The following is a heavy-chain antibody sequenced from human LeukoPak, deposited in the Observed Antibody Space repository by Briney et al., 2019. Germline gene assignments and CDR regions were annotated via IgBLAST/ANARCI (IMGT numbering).Heavy chain of an antibody. D-gene: IGHD3-10*01. CDR2: ISGSGDRT. J-gene: IGHJ4*02. CDR1: GFRFSSYT. Sequence: PGGSLRLSCAASGFRFSSYTMSWVRQAPGKGLEWVSGISGSGDRTYYADFVKGRVTISRDNSRNTLYLQMSSLRADETAVYYCVVLGGGLAYWGQGTLVAVSS. V-gene: IGHV3-23*01. CDR3: VVLGGGLAY.